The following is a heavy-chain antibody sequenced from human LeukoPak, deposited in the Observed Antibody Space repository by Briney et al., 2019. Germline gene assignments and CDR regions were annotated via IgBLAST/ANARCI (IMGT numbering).Heavy chain of an antibody. CDR2: INAYNGNT. CDR1: GYTFTSYG. J-gene: IGHJ6*02. D-gene: IGHD3-22*01. V-gene: IGHV1-18*01. CDR3: ARIYDSSGYYTRFVYYYYGMDV. Sequence: ASVKVSCKASGYTFTSYGISWVRQAPGQGLEWMGWINAYNGNTNYAQKLQGRVTMTTDTSTSTAYMELRSLRSDDTAVYYCARIYDSSGYYTRFVYYYYGMDVWGQGTTVTVSS.